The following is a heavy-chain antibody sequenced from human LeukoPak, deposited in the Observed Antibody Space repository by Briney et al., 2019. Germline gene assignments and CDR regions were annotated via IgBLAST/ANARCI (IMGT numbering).Heavy chain of an antibody. Sequence: GGSLRLSCAASGFTLSNDWTHWVRQAPGKGPVWVARISGDGSSTLYADSVKGRFTISRDNAKNTLHLQMYSLRADDTAVYYCVVGGGIYWGQGTLVTVS. D-gene: IGHD1-26*01. J-gene: IGHJ4*02. V-gene: IGHV3-74*03. CDR3: VVGGGIY. CDR1: GFTLSNDW. CDR2: ISGDGSST.